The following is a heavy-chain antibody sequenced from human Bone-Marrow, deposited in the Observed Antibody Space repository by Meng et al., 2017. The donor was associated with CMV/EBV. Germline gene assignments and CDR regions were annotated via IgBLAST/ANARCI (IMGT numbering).Heavy chain of an antibody. CDR1: GGTFSSYA. Sequence: SVKVSCKASGGTFSSYAISWVRQAPGQGLEWMGGIIPIFGTANYAQKFQGRVTITTDESTSTAYMELSSLRSEDTAVYYCARDKFIVVPAAIGGNWNWKGENYYYYYGMDVWGQGTTATVSS. CDR3: ARDKFIVVPAAIGGNWNWKGENYYYYYGMDV. CDR2: IIPIFGTA. J-gene: IGHJ6*02. D-gene: IGHD2-2*02. V-gene: IGHV1-69*05.